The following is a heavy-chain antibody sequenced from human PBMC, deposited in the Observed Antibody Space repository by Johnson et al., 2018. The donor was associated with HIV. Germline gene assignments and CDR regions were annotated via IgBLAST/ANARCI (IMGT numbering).Heavy chain of an antibody. CDR3: AKCFWGSSLIDAFDI. CDR2: ISYDGSNK. Sequence: QVQLVESGGGMVQPGSSLRLSCVASGFTFSKYGMHWVRQAPGKGLEWVAVISYDGSNKYYADSVKGRFTISRDNSKNTLYLQMNSLRAEDTAVYYCAKCFWGSSLIDAFDIWGQGTMVTVSS. D-gene: IGHD6-13*01. V-gene: IGHV3-33*05. J-gene: IGHJ3*02. CDR1: GFTFSKYG.